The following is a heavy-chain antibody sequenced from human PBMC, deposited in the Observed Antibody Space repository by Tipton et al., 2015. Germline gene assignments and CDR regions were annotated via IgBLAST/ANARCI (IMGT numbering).Heavy chain of an antibody. CDR3: ACQDYDSLTRDYQTVDY. D-gene: IGHD3-9*01. J-gene: IGHJ4*02. V-gene: IGHV4-38-2*01. Sequence: GLVKPSETLSLTCAVSAYSISSDYYWGWIRQPPGKGLEGIGSISHSGNTYYNPSLKSRVPLSRDTPKNQFSLKLTSVTAADTAVYYCACQDYDSLTRDYQTVDYWGQGTLVTVSS. CDR1: AYSISSDYY. CDR2: ISHSGNT.